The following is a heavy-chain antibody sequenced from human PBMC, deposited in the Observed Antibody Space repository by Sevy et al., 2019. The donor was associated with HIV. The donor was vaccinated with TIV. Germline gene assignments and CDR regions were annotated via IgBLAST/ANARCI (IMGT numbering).Heavy chain of an antibody. Sequence: GGSLRLSCAASGLTLNNYAVSWVRQAPGKGLEWVSLINLNGENKFYADSVKGRFTISRDNFKNMLYLEMKSLRAEDTAVYYWVHHYGDYGRDNWGQGTLVTVSS. D-gene: IGHD4-17*01. V-gene: IGHV3-23*01. CDR2: INLNGENK. J-gene: IGHJ4*02. CDR1: GLTLNNYA. CDR3: VHHYGDYGRDN.